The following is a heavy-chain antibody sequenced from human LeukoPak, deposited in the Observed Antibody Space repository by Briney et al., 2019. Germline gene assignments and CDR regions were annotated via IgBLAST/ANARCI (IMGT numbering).Heavy chain of an antibody. CDR3: ARDSSSWAVDY. V-gene: IGHV1-46*01. Sequence: SVKVSCKASGDTFTNNYVHWVRQAPGQGLEWMGIINPSGGSTSYAQKFQGRVTMTRDTSTSTVYMDLSSLRSEDTAVYYCARDSSSWAVDYWGQGTLVTVSS. D-gene: IGHD6-13*01. J-gene: IGHJ4*02. CDR2: INPSGGST. CDR1: GDTFTNNY.